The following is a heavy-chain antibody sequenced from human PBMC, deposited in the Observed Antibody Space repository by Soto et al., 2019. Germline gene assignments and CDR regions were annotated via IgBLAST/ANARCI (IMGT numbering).Heavy chain of an antibody. D-gene: IGHD5-18*01. Sequence: GESLKISCAASGFTFSSYAMHWVRQAPGKGLEWVAVISYDGGNKYYADSVKGRFTISRDNSKNTLYLQMNSLRVEDTAVYYCARNWGYSYGYPPGYWGQGTLVTVSS. J-gene: IGHJ4*02. V-gene: IGHV3-30-3*01. CDR2: ISYDGGNK. CDR1: GFTFSSYA. CDR3: ARNWGYSYGYPPGY.